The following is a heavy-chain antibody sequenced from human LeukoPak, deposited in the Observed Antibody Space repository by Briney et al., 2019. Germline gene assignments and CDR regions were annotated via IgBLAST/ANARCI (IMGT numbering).Heavy chain of an antibody. CDR1: GFTFSSYW. Sequence: PGGSLRLSCAASGFTFSSYWMHWVRQAPGKGLVWVSRINSDGNSTTYADSVKGRFTISRDNAKNTLYLQVNSLRAEDTAVYYCASDDSSGYYSSYFDYWGQGTLVTVSS. J-gene: IGHJ4*02. CDR2: INSDGNST. CDR3: ASDDSSGYYSSYFDY. V-gene: IGHV3-74*01. D-gene: IGHD3-22*01.